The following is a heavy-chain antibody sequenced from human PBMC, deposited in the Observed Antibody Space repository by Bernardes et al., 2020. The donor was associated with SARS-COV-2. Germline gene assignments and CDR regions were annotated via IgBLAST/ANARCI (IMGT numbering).Heavy chain of an antibody. CDR3: AKSGGDDYGDYEYYFDH. V-gene: IGHV3-23*01. D-gene: IGHD4-17*01. J-gene: IGHJ4*02. Sequence: GSLRLSCAASGFTFNTYAMTWVRQAPGKGLEWVSSISGDGKSKFYSYSVSGRFAISRDNSKNTLYLQMNSLRAEDTAVYYCAKSGGDDYGDYEYYFDHWGQGTVVTISS. CDR2: ISGDGKSK. CDR1: GFTFNTYA.